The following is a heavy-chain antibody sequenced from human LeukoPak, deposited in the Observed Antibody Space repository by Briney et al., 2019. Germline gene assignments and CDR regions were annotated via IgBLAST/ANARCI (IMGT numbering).Heavy chain of an antibody. CDR1: GGSISSGGYY. D-gene: IGHD3-10*01. J-gene: IGHJ4*02. V-gene: IGHV4-31*03. Sequence: SQTLSLTCTVSGGSISSGGYYWSWIRQHPGKGLEWIGYIYYSGSTYYNPSLKSRVTISVDTSKNQFSLKLSSVTAADTAVYYCARGPGIGQPLDYWGRGTLVTVSS. CDR2: IYYSGST. CDR3: ARGPGIGQPLDY.